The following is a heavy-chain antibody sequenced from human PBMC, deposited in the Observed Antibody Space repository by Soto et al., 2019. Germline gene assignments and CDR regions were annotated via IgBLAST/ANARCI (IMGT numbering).Heavy chain of an antibody. CDR1: GFTFSSYS. CDR3: ARVNGGPGALNPAAGYHPYYFDY. Sequence: GGSLRLSCAASGFTFSSYSMNWVRQAPGKGLEWVSSISSSSSYIYYADSVKGRFTISRDNAKNSLYLQMNSLRAEDTAVYYCARVNGGPGALNPAAGYHPYYFDYWGQGTLVTVSS. D-gene: IGHD2-8*01. V-gene: IGHV3-21*01. J-gene: IGHJ4*02. CDR2: ISSSSSYI.